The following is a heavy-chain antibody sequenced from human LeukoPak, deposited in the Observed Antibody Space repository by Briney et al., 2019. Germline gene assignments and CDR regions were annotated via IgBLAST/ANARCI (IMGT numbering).Heavy chain of an antibody. CDR3: ARDQGFSYYYYYMDV. D-gene: IGHD3-3*01. V-gene: IGHV3-9*01. CDR2: ISWNSGSI. CDR1: GFTFDDYA. J-gene: IGHJ6*03. Sequence: GRSLRLSCAASGFTFDDYAMHWVRQAPGKGLEWVSGISWNSGSIGYADSVKGRFTISRDNAKKSLYLQMNSLRAEDTAVYYCARDQGFSYYYYYMDVWGKGTTVTVSS.